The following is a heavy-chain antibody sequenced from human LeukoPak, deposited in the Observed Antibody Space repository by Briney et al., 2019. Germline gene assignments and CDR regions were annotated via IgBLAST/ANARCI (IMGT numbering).Heavy chain of an antibody. J-gene: IGHJ4*02. Sequence: GGSLRPSCAASGFTFSSYAMTWVRQAPGKGLEWVSGISGSDGSTYYADSVKGRFTISRDNSKNTLYLQMNSLRAEDTAVYYCAYMRGLYYGIDYWGQGTLVTVSS. V-gene: IGHV3-23*01. CDR2: ISGSDGST. CDR3: AYMRGLYYGIDY. D-gene: IGHD3-10*01. CDR1: GFTFSSYA.